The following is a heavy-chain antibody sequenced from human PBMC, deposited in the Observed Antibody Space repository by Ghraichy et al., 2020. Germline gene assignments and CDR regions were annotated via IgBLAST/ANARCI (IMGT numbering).Heavy chain of an antibody. J-gene: IGHJ4*02. D-gene: IGHD6-19*01. CDR2: ISGSTGVT. CDR3: ARGGRFLQWLAHF. Sequence: GESLNISCAGSGFNFSNYAMSWVRQAPGKGLEWVSVISGSTGVTYYTDSVKGRFTISRDNSKNTLYLQMNSLRAEDTAIYYCARGGRFLQWLAHFWGQGTLVTVSS. V-gene: IGHV3-23*01. CDR1: GFNFSNYA.